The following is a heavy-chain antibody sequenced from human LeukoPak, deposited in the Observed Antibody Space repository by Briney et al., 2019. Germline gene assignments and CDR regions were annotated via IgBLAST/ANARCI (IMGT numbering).Heavy chain of an antibody. D-gene: IGHD4-23*01. CDR3: ARFGGATFAQAFFDY. J-gene: IGHJ4*02. CDR2: IYPDDSKI. CDR1: GYDFFGYW. V-gene: IGHV5-51*01. Sequence: GESLKISCKGSGYDFFGYWIAWVRQMPGKGLEWVGIIYPDDSKITYSPAFQGQVTISAVKSLSTSSLQWDSLKASGTAMYYCARFGGATFAQAFFDYWGQGTLVTVSS.